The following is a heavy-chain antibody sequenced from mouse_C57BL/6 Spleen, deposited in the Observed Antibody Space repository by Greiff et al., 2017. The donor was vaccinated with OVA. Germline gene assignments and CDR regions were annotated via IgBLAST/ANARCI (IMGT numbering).Heavy chain of an antibody. CDR1: GYTFTSYG. J-gene: IGHJ4*01. CDR2: IYPRSGNT. V-gene: IGHV1-81*01. D-gene: IGHD2-4*01. Sequence: VKLQQSGAELARPGASVKLSCKASGYTFTSYGISWVKQRTGQGLEWIGEIYPRSGNTYYNEKFKGKATLTADKSSSTAYMELRSLTSEDSAVYFCANYDYLYYAMDYWGQGTSVTVSS. CDR3: ANYDYLYYAMDY.